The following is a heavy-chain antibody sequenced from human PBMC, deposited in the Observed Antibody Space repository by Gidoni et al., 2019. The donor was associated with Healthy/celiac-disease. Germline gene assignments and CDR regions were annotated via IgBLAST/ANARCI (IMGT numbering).Heavy chain of an antibody. D-gene: IGHD3-10*01. CDR2: IRSKAYGGTT. J-gene: IGHJ3*02. V-gene: IGHV3-49*05. CDR1: GFPFGDYA. Sequence: EVQLVESGGGLVKPGRSLRLSCTASGFPFGDYAMSWFRQAPGKGLEWVGFIRSKAYGGTTEYAASVKGRFTISRDDSKSIAYLQMNSLKTEDTAVYYCTRDRLGLWFGTGNDAFDIWGQGTMVTVSS. CDR3: TRDRLGLWFGTGNDAFDI.